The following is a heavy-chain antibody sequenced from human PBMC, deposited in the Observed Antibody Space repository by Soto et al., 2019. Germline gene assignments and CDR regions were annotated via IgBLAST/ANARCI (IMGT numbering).Heavy chain of an antibody. CDR1: GFAFSSYG. V-gene: IGHV3-30*13. Sequence: QAQLVESGGGVVQPGRSLRLSCAASGFAFSSYGMHWVRQAPGTGLEGVAVISYDGSLQHYADSVKGRFTISRDNSKNRVLLQISSLRAEDTAVYYCVSDRGYGHASVPYSWGQGTLVSVSS. CDR3: VSDRGYGHASVPYS. J-gene: IGHJ4*02. D-gene: IGHD5-18*01. CDR2: ISYDGSLQ.